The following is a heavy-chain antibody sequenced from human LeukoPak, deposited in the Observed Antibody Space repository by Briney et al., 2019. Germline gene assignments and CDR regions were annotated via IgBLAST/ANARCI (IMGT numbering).Heavy chain of an antibody. CDR2: INPSGGST. CDR3: ARGYLGYCSGGSCYDWFDP. V-gene: IGHV1-46*01. CDR1: GYTFTSYY. D-gene: IGHD2-15*01. Sequence: GASVKVSCKASGYTFTSYYMHWVRQAPGQGLEWMGIINPSGGSTSYAQKFQGRVTMTRDMSTSTVYMELSSLRSEDTAVYYCARGYLGYCSGGSCYDWFDPWGQGTPVTVSS. J-gene: IGHJ5*02.